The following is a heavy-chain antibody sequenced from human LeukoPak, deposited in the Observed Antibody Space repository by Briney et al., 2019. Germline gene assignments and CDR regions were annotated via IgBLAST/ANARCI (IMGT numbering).Heavy chain of an antibody. V-gene: IGHV1-2*02. CDR1: GYTFTGYY. D-gene: IGHD4-11*01. CDR3: ASGSNFFDS. Sequence: ASVKVSCKASGYTFTGYYMHWVRQAPRQGLEWMGWINPNSGDTNYAQKFHGRVTMTRDTSISTAYIDLSRLTSDDTAVYYCASGSNFFDSWGQGTLVTVSS. J-gene: IGHJ4*02. CDR2: INPNSGDT.